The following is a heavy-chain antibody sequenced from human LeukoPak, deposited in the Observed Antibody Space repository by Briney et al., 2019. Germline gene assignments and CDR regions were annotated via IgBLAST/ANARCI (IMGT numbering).Heavy chain of an antibody. CDR2: ITSGGSTI. Sequence: GGSLRLSCAASGFTFSSYEMNWVRQAPGKGLEWISYITSGGSTIYYADSVKGRFTISRDNSKNTLYLQMNSLRAEDTAVYYCARAARFLEWLGYFDYWGQGTLVTVSS. J-gene: IGHJ4*02. V-gene: IGHV3-48*03. D-gene: IGHD3-3*01. CDR1: GFTFSSYE. CDR3: ARAARFLEWLGYFDY.